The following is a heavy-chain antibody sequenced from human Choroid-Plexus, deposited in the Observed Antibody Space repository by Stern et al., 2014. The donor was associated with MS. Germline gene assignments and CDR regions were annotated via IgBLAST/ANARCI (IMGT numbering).Heavy chain of an antibody. V-gene: IGHV3-30*18. D-gene: IGHD2/OR15-2a*01. J-gene: IGHJ5*02. CDR1: GFTFGSWA. CDR3: AKDRQYLTYFFDH. Sequence: VQLVESGGGVVQPGRPLRLSCVASGFTFGSWAMHWVRPAPGKGLEWGAGVSYDGSNKYYADSVKGRFTISRDNSQNTLYMQMSSLRPEDTAVYYCAKDRQYLTYFFDHWGQGSLVTVSS. CDR2: VSYDGSNK.